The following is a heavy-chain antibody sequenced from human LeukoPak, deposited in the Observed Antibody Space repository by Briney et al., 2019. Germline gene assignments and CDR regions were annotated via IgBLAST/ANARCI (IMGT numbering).Heavy chain of an antibody. Sequence: PSEPLPLTCTVSGTSISSYYWIWIRQPPGKGLECIAYIYYSGSTSYNPSLKSRVTVPVDTSKNHFSLNLSSVTAADTAVYYCARARVYCSTTSCYIHYFDYWGQGTLVTVSS. J-gene: IGHJ4*02. D-gene: IGHD2-2*02. CDR3: ARARVYCSTTSCYIHYFDY. CDR1: GTSISSYY. CDR2: IYYSGST. V-gene: IGHV4-59*01.